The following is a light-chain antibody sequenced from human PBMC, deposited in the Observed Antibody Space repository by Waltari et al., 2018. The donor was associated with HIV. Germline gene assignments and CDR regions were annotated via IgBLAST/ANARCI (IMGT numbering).Light chain of an antibody. V-gene: IGLV2-14*01. CDR2: EVS. CDR1: TSDIGNYNY. Sequence: QSALTQPASVSGSPGQSITISCTGTTSDIGNYNYVSWNQHNPGRAPNLIIYEVSNLPSGVSNRFSGSKSGNTASLTFSGLHAEDEGDYYCSSYSSSTSPYVFGTGTKVTVV. CDR3: SSYSSSTSPYV. J-gene: IGLJ1*01.